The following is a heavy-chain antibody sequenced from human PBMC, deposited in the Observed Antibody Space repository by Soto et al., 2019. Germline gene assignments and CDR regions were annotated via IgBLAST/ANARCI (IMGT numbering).Heavy chain of an antibody. D-gene: IGHD6-6*01. V-gene: IGHV1-18*01. Sequence: QVQLVQSRGEVKKPGASVKVSCKTSGYSFTTYGISWVRQAPGQGLEWMAWISGYNGNTNYAQKLKGRLTMTTDTSTSTAYMELRSLTSDDTAVYYCAREAPAPYYYYGMDVWGQGSTVTVSS. J-gene: IGHJ6*02. CDR2: ISGYNGNT. CDR1: GYSFTTYG. CDR3: AREAPAPYYYYGMDV.